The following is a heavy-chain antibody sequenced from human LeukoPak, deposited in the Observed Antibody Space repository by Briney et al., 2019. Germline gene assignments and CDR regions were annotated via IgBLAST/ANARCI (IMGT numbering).Heavy chain of an antibody. CDR3: ARADSSSSDAFDI. V-gene: IGHV3-7*04. D-gene: IGHD6-6*01. CDR2: IKQDGSEK. CDR1: GFTFSSYW. J-gene: IGHJ3*02. Sequence: GGSLRLSCAASGFTFSSYWMNWVRQAPGKGLEWVANIKQDGSEKYYVDSVKGRFTISRDNAKNSLYLQMNSLRAEDTAVYYCARADSSSSDAFDIWGQGTMVTVSS.